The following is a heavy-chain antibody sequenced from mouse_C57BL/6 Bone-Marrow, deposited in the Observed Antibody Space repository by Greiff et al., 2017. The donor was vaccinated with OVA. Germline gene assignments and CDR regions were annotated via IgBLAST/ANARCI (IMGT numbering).Heavy chain of an antibody. CDR1: GFNIKDDY. CDR3: TTYYYGSSYDY. CDR2: IDPENGDT. J-gene: IGHJ2*01. V-gene: IGHV14-4*01. Sequence: VQLHQSGAELVRPGASVKLSCTASGFNIKDDYMHWVKQRPEQGLEWIGWIDPENGDTEYASKFQGKATITADTSSNTAYLQLSSLTSEDTAVYYCTTYYYGSSYDYWGQGTTLTVSS. D-gene: IGHD1-1*01.